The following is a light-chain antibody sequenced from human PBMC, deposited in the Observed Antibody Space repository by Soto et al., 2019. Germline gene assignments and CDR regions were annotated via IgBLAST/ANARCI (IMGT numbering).Light chain of an antibody. J-gene: IGKJ5*01. CDR2: AAS. Sequence: DIQMTQSPSSLSASIGDRVTITCQASQNITNNLSWYQQKPGKAPKLLIYAASSLQSGVPSRFSGSGSGTDFTLTISSLQPEDFATYYCQQSYSTLITFGQGTRLEIK. CDR3: QQSYSTLIT. V-gene: IGKV1-39*01. CDR1: QNITNN.